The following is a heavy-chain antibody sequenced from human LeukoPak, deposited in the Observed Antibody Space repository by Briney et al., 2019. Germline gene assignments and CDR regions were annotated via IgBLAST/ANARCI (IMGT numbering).Heavy chain of an antibody. CDR1: RFTFNYYW. CDR2: INSDGSST. Sequence: GGSLRLSCAASRFTFNYYWLHWVRHAPGKGLVWVSRINSDGSSTSYADSVKGRFTISRDNAKNTLYLQMNSLRAEDTAVYYCTRWVSREYGLDIWGQGTMVTVSS. J-gene: IGHJ3*02. D-gene: IGHD2-8*01. V-gene: IGHV3-74*01. CDR3: TRWVSREYGLDI.